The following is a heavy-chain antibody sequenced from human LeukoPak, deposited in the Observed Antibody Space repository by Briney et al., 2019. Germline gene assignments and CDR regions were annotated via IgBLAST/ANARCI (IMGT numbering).Heavy chain of an antibody. V-gene: IGHV4-39*07. CDR1: AGSISSSSYY. CDR2: INHSGST. Sequence: KSSETLSLTCSVSAGSISSSSYYWGWIRQPPGKGLEWIGEINHSGSTNYNPSLKSRVTISVDTSKNQFSLKLSSVTAADTAVYYCARRGNLDGFGITLGNWFDPWGQGTLVIVSS. D-gene: IGHD3-16*01. CDR3: ARRGNLDGFGITLGNWFDP. J-gene: IGHJ5*02.